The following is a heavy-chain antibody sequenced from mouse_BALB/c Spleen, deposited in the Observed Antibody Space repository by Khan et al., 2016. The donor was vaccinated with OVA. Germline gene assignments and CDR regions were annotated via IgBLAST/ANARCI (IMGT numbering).Heavy chain of an antibody. V-gene: IGHV1-4*01. J-gene: IGHJ3*01. D-gene: IGHD2-14*01. CDR2: INPSNGYT. CDR1: GYTFTSYT. CDR3: VRDGAYHRNDGWFAY. Sequence: VELVESGAELARPGASVKMFCKASGYTFTSYTIHWIKLRPGQGLEWIGYINPSNGYTNYNQKFGDKATLTADKSSTTAYMQLSSLTSDDSAVYNCVRDGAYHRNDGWFAYWGQGTLVTVSA.